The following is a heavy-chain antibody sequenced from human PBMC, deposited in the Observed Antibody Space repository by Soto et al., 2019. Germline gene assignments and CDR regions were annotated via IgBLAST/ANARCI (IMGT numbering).Heavy chain of an antibody. CDR1: GGSISSGGYY. V-gene: IGHV4-31*03. D-gene: IGHD1-7*01. J-gene: IGHJ5*02. Sequence: QVQLQESGPGLVKPSQTLSLSCTVSGGSISSGGYYWNWIRQHPGKGLEWIGNIYHSGSTYYNPSLKSRVTMSIDTSKNQFSLMLSSVTAADTAVYYCARTTATTVWFDPWGQGALVTVSS. CDR2: IYHSGST. CDR3: ARTTATTVWFDP.